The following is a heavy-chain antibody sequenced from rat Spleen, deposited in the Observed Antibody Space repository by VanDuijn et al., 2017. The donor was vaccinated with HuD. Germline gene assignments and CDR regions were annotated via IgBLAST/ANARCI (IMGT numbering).Heavy chain of an antibody. Sequence: EVQLVESGGGLVQPGRSLKLSCAASGFTFSNYDMAWVRQAPTKGLEWVASISTSGGSTYYRDSVKGRFTVSRDNAKSTLYLQLDSLRSEDTATYDCARHRATRPAMDAWGLGASVTVSS. CDR1: GFTFSNYD. V-gene: IGHV5-25*01. D-gene: IGHD1-4*01. J-gene: IGHJ4*01. CDR3: ARHRATRPAMDA. CDR2: ISTSGGST.